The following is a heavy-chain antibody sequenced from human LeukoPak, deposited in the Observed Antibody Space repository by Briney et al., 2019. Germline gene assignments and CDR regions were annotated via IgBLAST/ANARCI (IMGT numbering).Heavy chain of an antibody. CDR1: GGSISTSSYY. CDR2: IYYSGST. Sequence: SETLSLTCTVSGGSISTSSYYWGWVRQPPGKGLEWIGYIYYSGSTNYNPSLKSRVTISVDTSKNQFSLKLSSVTAADTAVYYCARDSPRDMITFGGVIANYWYFDLWGRGTLVTVSS. V-gene: IGHV4-61*01. D-gene: IGHD3-16*02. CDR3: ARDSPRDMITFGGVIANYWYFDL. J-gene: IGHJ2*01.